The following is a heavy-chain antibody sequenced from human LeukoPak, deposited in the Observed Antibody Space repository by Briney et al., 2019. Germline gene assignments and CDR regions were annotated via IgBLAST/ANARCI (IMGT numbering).Heavy chain of an antibody. V-gene: IGHV4-4*07. CDR3: ARDGPMTTVTTD. Sequence: PSETLSLTCTVSGGSISSYYWSWIRQPAGKGLGWIGRIYTSGSTNYNPSLKSRVTMSVDTSKNQFSLKLSSVTAADTAVYYCARDGPMTTVTTDWGQGTLVTVSS. CDR2: IYTSGST. J-gene: IGHJ4*02. CDR1: GGSISSYY. D-gene: IGHD4-11*01.